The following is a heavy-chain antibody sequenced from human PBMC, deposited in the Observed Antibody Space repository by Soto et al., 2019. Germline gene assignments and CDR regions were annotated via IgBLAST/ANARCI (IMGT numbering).Heavy chain of an antibody. CDR1: GGSISSSSFY. CDR2: IYYSGST. CDR3: AGQSTGYSVEVDY. Sequence: SETLSLTCTVSGGSISSSSFYWGWIRQPPGKGLESIAAIYYSGSTYYNPSLKSRVTIFVDKAKNQFSLRLTSVTAADTAVYYCAGQSTGYSVEVDYWGQGTLVTVSS. J-gene: IGHJ4*02. V-gene: IGHV4-39*01. D-gene: IGHD6-13*01.